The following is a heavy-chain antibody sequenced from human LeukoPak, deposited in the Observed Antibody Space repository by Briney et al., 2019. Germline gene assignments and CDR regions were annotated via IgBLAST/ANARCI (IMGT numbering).Heavy chain of an antibody. CDR2: IRYDGSDK. Sequence: GGSLRLSCAASGFTFSSYGMHWFRQAPGKGLKRVAFIRYDGSDKNYADSVKGRFVISRDNSKKTLYLQMNSLRPEDTAVYYCAKEVGATHRFDYWGQGTLVTVSS. V-gene: IGHV3-30*02. CDR1: GFTFSSYG. D-gene: IGHD1-26*01. J-gene: IGHJ4*02. CDR3: AKEVGATHRFDY.